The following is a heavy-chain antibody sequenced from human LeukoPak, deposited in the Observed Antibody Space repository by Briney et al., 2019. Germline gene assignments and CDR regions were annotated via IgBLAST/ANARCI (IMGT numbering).Heavy chain of an antibody. CDR1: GGSLSIYY. V-gene: IGHV4-4*07. CDR3: ARGLGYSSSWYPYNWFDP. D-gene: IGHD6-13*01. J-gene: IGHJ5*02. CDR2: IYTSGNT. Sequence: PSETLSLTCTVSGGSLSIYYWSWIRQPAGKGLEWIGRIYTSGNTYYNPSLKSRVTISVDTSKNQFSLKLSSVTAADTAVYYCARGLGYSSSWYPYNWFDPWGQGTLVTVSS.